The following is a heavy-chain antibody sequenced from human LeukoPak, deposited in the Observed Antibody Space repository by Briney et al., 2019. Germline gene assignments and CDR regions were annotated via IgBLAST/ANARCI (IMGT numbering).Heavy chain of an antibody. CDR3: AKGPVAAIDY. V-gene: IGHV3-23*01. J-gene: IGHJ4*02. CDR2: ISGSGGST. CDR1: GFTYSSYA. D-gene: IGHD5-12*01. Sequence: HPGGSLRLSCAASGFTYSSYAMRWVRQAPGKGLEWVSVISGSGGSTYYADSVKGRFTISRDNSKNTLYLQMNSLRAEDTAVYYCAKGPVAAIDYWGQGTLVTVSS.